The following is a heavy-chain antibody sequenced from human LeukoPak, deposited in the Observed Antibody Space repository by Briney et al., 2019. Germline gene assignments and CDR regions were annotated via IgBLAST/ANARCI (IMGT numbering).Heavy chain of an antibody. Sequence: PSETLSLTCTVSGDSISSSNYYWGWIRQPPGKGLEWIGTIYYSGSTYYNPSLKSRVTISVDTSKNQFSLKLSSVTAADTAVYYCARRATNYYGSGSSFDYWGQGTLVTVSS. D-gene: IGHD3-10*01. CDR1: GDSISSSNYY. CDR2: IYYSGST. J-gene: IGHJ4*02. V-gene: IGHV4-39*01. CDR3: ARRATNYYGSGSSFDY.